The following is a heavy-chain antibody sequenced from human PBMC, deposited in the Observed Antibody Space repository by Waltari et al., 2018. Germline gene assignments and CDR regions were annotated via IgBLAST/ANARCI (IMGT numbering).Heavy chain of an antibody. CDR2: IHAGGNT. Sequence: EDQLVESGGGLIQPGGSPRLSCEASGFRVSYNYMSWVRQAPGKGLEWVSVIHAGGNTYYGDSVKGRFTISRDISKNTLYLQMNSLTVEDSAMYYCARAGLGSPSQWLQLFDSWGRGTLVTVSA. D-gene: IGHD5-12*01. V-gene: IGHV3-53*01. J-gene: IGHJ4*02. CDR1: GFRVSYNY. CDR3: ARAGLGSPSQWLQLFDS.